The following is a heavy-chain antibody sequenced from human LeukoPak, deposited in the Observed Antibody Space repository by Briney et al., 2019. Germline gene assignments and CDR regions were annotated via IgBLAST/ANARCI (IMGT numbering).Heavy chain of an antibody. CDR1: GGSIGIYY. CDR2: MYASGDF. V-gene: IGHV4-4*07. J-gene: IGHJ4*02. CDR3: ARGWAPRGQKSCFDY. D-gene: IGHD1-26*01. Sequence: PSETLSLTCTVSGGSIGIYYWTWIRQSAGKGLEWLGRMYASGDFNYNPLLKSRVTMSVDTSKNQFSLNLNSVTAADTAVYYCARGWAPRGQKSCFDYWGRGTLVTVSS.